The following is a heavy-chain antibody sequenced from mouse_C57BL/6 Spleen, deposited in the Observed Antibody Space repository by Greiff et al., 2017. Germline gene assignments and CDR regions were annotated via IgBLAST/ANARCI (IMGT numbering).Heavy chain of an antibody. V-gene: IGHV7-3*01. D-gene: IGHD2-1*01. J-gene: IGHJ4*01. CDR2: IRNKANGYTT. Sequence: EVQRVESGGGLVQPGGSLSLSCAASGFTFTDYYMSWVRQPPGKALAWLGFIRNKANGYTTESSASVKGRFTISRDNSQRILYLQMNALRAEDSATYYCARWGGNYGYAMDYWGQGTSVTVSS. CDR1: GFTFTDYY. CDR3: ARWGGNYGYAMDY.